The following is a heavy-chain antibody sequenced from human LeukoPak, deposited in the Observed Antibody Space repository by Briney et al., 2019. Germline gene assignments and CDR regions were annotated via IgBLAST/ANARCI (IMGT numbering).Heavy chain of an antibody. CDR1: GFTFSSYS. CDR2: ISSSSSYI. CDR3: ARSGSYGSGSYYIPMDYYYMDV. D-gene: IGHD3-10*01. Sequence: GGSLRLSCAASGFTFSSYSMNWVRQAPGKGLEWVSSISSSSSYIYYADSVKGRFTISRDNAKNSLYLQMNSLRAEDTAVYYCARSGSYGSGSYYIPMDYYYMDVWGKGTTVTISS. J-gene: IGHJ6*03. V-gene: IGHV3-21*01.